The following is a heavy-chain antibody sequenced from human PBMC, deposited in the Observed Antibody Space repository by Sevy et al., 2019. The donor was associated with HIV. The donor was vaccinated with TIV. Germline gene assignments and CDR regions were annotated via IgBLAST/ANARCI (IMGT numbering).Heavy chain of an antibody. CDR2: INHSGST. CDR3: AGERGLLRWFREFNYYYGMDV. V-gene: IGHV4-34*01. Sequence: SETLSLTCAVYGGSFSGYYWSWIRQPPGKGLEWIGEINHSGSTNYNPSLKSRVTISVDTSKNQFSLKLSSVTAADTAVYYCAGERGLLRWFREFNYYYGMDVWGQGTTVTVSS. D-gene: IGHD3-10*01. J-gene: IGHJ6*02. CDR1: GGSFSGYY.